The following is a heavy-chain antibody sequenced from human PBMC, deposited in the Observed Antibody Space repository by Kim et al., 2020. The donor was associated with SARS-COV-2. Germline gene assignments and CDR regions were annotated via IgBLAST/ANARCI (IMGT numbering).Heavy chain of an antibody. J-gene: IGHJ4*02. CDR2: ISYDGSNK. Sequence: GGSLRLSCAASGFTFSSYGMHWVRQAPGKGLEWVAVISYDGSNKYYADSVKGRFTISRDNSKNTLYLQMNSLRAEDTAVYYCAKDPGQPGGYFDYWGQGTLVTVSS. V-gene: IGHV3-30*18. D-gene: IGHD3-10*01. CDR3: AKDPGQPGGYFDY. CDR1: GFTFSSYG.